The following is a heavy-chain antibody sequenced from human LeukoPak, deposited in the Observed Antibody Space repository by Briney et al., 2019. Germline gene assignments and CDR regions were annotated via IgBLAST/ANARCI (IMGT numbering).Heavy chain of an antibody. Sequence: GGSLRLSCAASGFTFSSYWMHWVRQAPGKGLVWVSRINSDGSSTSYADSVKGRFTISRDNAKNTLYLQVNSLRAEDTAVYYCARDATYYYDSSGLDYWGQGTLVTVSS. CDR1: GFTFSSYW. V-gene: IGHV3-74*01. J-gene: IGHJ4*02. D-gene: IGHD3-22*01. CDR2: INSDGSST. CDR3: ARDATYYYDSSGLDY.